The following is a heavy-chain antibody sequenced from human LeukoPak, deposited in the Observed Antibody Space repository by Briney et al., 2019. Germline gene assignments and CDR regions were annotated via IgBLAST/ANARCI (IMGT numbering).Heavy chain of an antibody. V-gene: IGHV3-21*06. CDR1: GFTFSRHT. Sequence: GGSLRPSCEASGFTFSRHTMNWVRQAPGKGLEWVSCISGSGTYKYYTDSVKGRFAISRDNAKSSLYLQMHSLRAEDTAVYYCARSDYDSSGLHAFDIWGHGRMVTVSS. CDR3: ARSDYDSSGLHAFDI. CDR2: ISGSGTYK. J-gene: IGHJ3*02. D-gene: IGHD3-22*01.